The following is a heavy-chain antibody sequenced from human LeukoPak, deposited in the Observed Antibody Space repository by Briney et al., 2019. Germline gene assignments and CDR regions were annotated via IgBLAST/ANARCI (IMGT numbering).Heavy chain of an antibody. CDR3: ARAGGNSAAFAFDY. CDR1: GYPFTGYY. Sequence: ASVKVSCKTSGYPFTGYYIHCVRQAPGQGLEWMGWINPDSGGTNYAQKFQGRVTMTRDTSISTAYMELSRLTSDDTAVYYCARAGGNSAAFAFDYWGQGTLVTVSS. J-gene: IGHJ4*02. D-gene: IGHD4-23*01. CDR2: INPDSGGT. V-gene: IGHV1-2*02.